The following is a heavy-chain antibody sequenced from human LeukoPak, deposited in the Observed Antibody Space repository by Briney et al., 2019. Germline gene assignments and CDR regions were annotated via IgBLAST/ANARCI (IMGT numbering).Heavy chain of an antibody. J-gene: IGHJ2*01. CDR2: IYYSGST. Sequence: SETLSLTCTVSGGSISSSSYYWGWIRQPPGKGLEWIGSIYYSGSTYYNPSLKSRVTISVDTSKNQLSLKLSSVTAADTAVYYCARTRTVTPAWWYFDLWGRGTLVTVSS. CDR1: GGSISSSSYY. CDR3: ARTRTVTPAWWYFDL. V-gene: IGHV4-39*01. D-gene: IGHD4-17*01.